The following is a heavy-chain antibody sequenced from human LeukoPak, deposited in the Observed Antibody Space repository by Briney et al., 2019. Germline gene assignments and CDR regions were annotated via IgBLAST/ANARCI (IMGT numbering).Heavy chain of an antibody. CDR2: ITTYNGNT. D-gene: IGHD4-23*01. CDR3: ARGEGYAGNRGLAT. J-gene: IGHJ3*01. Sequence: GASVKVSCKASGYTFTTYGISWVRQAPGQGLEWMGWITTYNGNTNYAQKLQGRVTMTTDTSTSTAYMELRSLRSDDTAVYYCARGEGYAGNRGLATWGQGTMVTVSS. V-gene: IGHV1-18*01. CDR1: GYTFTTYG.